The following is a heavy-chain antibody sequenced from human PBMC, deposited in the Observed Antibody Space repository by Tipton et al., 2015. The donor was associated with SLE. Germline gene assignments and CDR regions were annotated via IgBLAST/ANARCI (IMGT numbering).Heavy chain of an antibody. CDR2: IYHSGST. Sequence: TLSLTCTVSGGSINGYYWNWFRQPPGRELEWVGHIYHSGSTNYNPSPKSRVTMSVDTSKNQFSLKLSSMTTAATAVYYCARESAQGLDYWGQGPLVTVSS. CDR1: GGSINGYY. CDR3: ARESAQGLDY. J-gene: IGHJ4*02. V-gene: IGHV4-59*01.